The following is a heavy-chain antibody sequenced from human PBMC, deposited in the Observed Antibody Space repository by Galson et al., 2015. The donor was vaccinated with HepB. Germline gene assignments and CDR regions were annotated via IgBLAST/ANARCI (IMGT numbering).Heavy chain of an antibody. Sequence: SVKVSCKASGYTFTSYAMNWVRQAPGQGLEWMGWINTNTGNPTYAQGFTGRFVFSLDTSVSTAYLQISSLKAEDTAVYYCARAPKISDYYGSGSYRVRPYYFDYWGQGTLVTVSS. J-gene: IGHJ4*02. D-gene: IGHD3-10*01. CDR1: GYTFTSYA. CDR3: ARAPKISDYYGSGSYRVRPYYFDY. CDR2: INTNTGNP. V-gene: IGHV7-4-1*02.